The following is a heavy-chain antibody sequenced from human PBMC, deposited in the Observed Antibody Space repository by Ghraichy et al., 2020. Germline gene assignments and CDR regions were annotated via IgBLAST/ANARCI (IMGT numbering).Heavy chain of an antibody. D-gene: IGHD3-22*01. V-gene: IGHV3-23*01. Sequence: VGSLRLSCVASGFTFSEYVMTWVRQAPGKGLEWVSGINNSGGSPYYPDSVRGRFTISRDNSKKTLYLQMNSLRGEDTAVYYCAKIRKGLVYDTLYYYYGMDVWGQGTSVTVAS. CDR3: AKIRKGLVYDTLYYYYGMDV. J-gene: IGHJ6*02. CDR1: GFTFSEYV. CDR2: INNSGGSP.